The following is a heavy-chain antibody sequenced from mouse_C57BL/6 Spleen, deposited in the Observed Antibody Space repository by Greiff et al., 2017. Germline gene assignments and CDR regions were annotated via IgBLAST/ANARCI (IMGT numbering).Heavy chain of an antibody. CDR2: IYIGNGYT. CDR3: ATMVTTGGYYAMDY. V-gene: IGHV1-58*01. D-gene: IGHD2-2*01. CDR1: GYTFTSYG. J-gene: IGHJ4*01. Sequence: EVQGVESGAELVRPGSSVKMSCKTSGYTFTSYGINWVKQRPGQGLEWIGYIYIGNGYTEYNEKFKGKATLTSDTSSSTAYMQLSSLTSEDSAIYFCATMVTTGGYYAMDYWGQGTSVTVSS.